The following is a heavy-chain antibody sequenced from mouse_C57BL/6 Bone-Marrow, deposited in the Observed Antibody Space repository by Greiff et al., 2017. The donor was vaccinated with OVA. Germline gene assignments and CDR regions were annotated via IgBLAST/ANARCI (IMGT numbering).Heavy chain of an antibody. D-gene: IGHD1-1*01. CDR2: INPYNGGT. J-gene: IGHJ4*01. V-gene: IGHV1-19*01. Sequence: EVQLQQSGPVLVKPGASVKMSCKASGYTFTDYYMNWVKQSHGKSLEWIGVINPYNGGTSYNQKFKGKATLTVDKSSSTAYMELNSLTSEDSAVYYCATPHYGSLYYYAMDYWGQGTSVTVSS. CDR3: ATPHYGSLYYYAMDY. CDR1: GYTFTDYY.